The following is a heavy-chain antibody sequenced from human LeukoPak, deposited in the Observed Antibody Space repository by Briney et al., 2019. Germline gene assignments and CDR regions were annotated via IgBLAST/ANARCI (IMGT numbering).Heavy chain of an antibody. D-gene: IGHD3-22*01. Sequence: GGSLRLSCAASGFTVSNNYMAWVRQAPGKGLEWVSAISSSSSYIFYADSVKGRFTISRDNAKNSYLQMNSLRAEDTAIYYCARGQVESYYDSSGYFGHDAFDIWGQGTMVTVSS. CDR1: GFTVSNNY. V-gene: IGHV3-21*01. J-gene: IGHJ3*02. CDR3: ARGQVESYYDSSGYFGHDAFDI. CDR2: ISSSSSYI.